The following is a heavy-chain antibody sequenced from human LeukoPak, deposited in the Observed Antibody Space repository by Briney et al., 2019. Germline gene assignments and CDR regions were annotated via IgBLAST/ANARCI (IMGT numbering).Heavy chain of an antibody. CDR2: INQDGSDI. CDR1: GFTFSNYW. V-gene: IGHV3-7*01. CDR3: ARDWFDP. J-gene: IGHJ5*02. Sequence: GGSLRLSCAASGFTFSNYWMNWVRQFPGKGLEWVANINQDGSDINYVDSVKGRFTISRDNAKDSLYLQMNSLRVEDTAVYYCARDWFDPWGQGTLVTVSS.